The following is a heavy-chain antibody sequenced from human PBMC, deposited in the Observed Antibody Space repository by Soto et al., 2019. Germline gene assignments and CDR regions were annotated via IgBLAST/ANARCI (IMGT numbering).Heavy chain of an antibody. Sequence: QVQLVQSGAEVKKPGASVKVSCKASGYTFTSYGISWVRQAPGQGLEWMGWISAYNGNTNYAPKLQGRVTMSIDTSTSTAYMELTSLRSDDTAVYYCARDPAGSGTDDAFDIWGQGTMVTVSS. CDR3: ARDPAGSGTDDAFDI. CDR2: ISAYNGNT. J-gene: IGHJ3*02. V-gene: IGHV1-18*01. D-gene: IGHD2-8*02. CDR1: GYTFTSYG.